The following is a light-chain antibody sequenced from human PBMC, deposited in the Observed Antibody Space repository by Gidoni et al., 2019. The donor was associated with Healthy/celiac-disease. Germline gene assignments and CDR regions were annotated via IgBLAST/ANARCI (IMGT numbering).Light chain of an antibody. V-gene: IGKV1-39*01. CDR3: QQSYSTPRLT. CDR1: QSISSY. CDR2: AAS. Sequence: DIQMTQSTSSLSASVGARVTITCRASQSISSYLNWYQQKPGKAPKLLIYAASSLQSGVPSRFSGSVSGTDFTLTISSLQPEDFATYYCQQSYSTPRLTFGGGTKVEIK. J-gene: IGKJ4*01.